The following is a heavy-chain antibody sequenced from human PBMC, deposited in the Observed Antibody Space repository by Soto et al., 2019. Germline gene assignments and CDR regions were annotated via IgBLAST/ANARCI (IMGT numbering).Heavy chain of an antibody. V-gene: IGHV3-15*07. J-gene: IGHJ4*02. CDR2: IKSKTDGGTT. D-gene: IGHD5-12*01. CDR3: TTLEEDIVATRDFDY. CDR1: GFTFSNAW. Sequence: ESGGGLVKPGGSLRLSCAASGFTFSNAWMNWVRQAPGKGLEWVGRIKSKTDGGTTDYAAPVKGRFTISRDDSKNTLYLQMNSLKTEDTAVYYCTTLEEDIVATRDFDYWGQGTLVTVSS.